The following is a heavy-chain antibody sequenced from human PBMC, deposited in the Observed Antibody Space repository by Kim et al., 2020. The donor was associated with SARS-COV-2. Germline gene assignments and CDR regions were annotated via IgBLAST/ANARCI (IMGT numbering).Heavy chain of an antibody. CDR1: GFTFTGHA. CDR3: LKWGWGWIWVY. CDR2: IDGSDGTT. V-gene: IGHV3-23*01. J-gene: IGHJ4*02. D-gene: IGHD2-21*01. Sequence: GGSLRLSFTTSGFTFTGHAMSWVRQAPGKGLEWVSSIDGSDGTTYYVDSVKGRFSISRDDSKNTLYLQMSALRADDTAAYYCLKWGWGWIWVYWGQGTLV.